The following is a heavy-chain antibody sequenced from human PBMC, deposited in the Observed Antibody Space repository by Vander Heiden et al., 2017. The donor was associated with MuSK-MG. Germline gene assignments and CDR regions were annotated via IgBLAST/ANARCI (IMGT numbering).Heavy chain of an antibody. J-gene: IGHJ4*02. CDR2: INHSGST. CDR3: ARALGYSYGYAGAYYFDY. Sequence: QVQLQQWGAGLLKPSETLSLTCAVYGGSFSGYYWSWIRQPPGKGLEWIGEINHSGSTNYNPSLKRRVTISVDTSKNQFSLKLSSVTAAETAVYYCARALGYSYGYAGAYYFDYWGQGTLVTVSS. CDR1: GGSFSGYY. D-gene: IGHD5-18*01. V-gene: IGHV4-34*01.